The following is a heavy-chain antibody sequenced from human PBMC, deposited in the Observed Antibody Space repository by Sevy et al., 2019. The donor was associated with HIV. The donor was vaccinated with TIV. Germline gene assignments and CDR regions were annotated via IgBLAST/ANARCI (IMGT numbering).Heavy chain of an antibody. Sequence: GGSLRLSCAASGFTFSDSAMSWDRRAPGKGLEWVSTITASGDITYYVDSVKGRFTISRDNSKNTLYLQMNSLRVEDTAVYYCAKDRDSMVGGVFWNNWFDPWGQGTLVTVSS. V-gene: IGHV3-23*01. J-gene: IGHJ5*02. CDR2: ITASGDIT. CDR3: AKDRDSMVGGVFWNNWFDP. CDR1: GFTFSDSA. D-gene: IGHD3-10*01.